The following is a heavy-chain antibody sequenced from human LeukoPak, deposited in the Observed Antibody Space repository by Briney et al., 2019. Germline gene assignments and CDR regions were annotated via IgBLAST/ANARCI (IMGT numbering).Heavy chain of an antibody. CDR2: ISGSGGST. J-gene: IGHJ4*02. V-gene: IGHV3-23*01. D-gene: IGHD3-22*01. Sequence: PGGTLRLSCAASGFTFSSYAMSWVRQAPGKGLEWVSAISGSGGSTYYADSVKGRFTISRDNSKNTLYLQMNSLRAEDTAVYYCAKDDYYDTSGYRDWGQGTLVTVSS. CDR3: AKDDYYDTSGYRD. CDR1: GFTFSSYA.